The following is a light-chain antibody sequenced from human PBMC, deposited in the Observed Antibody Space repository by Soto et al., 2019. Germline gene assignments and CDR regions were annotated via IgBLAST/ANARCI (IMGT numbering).Light chain of an antibody. CDR3: QQYDSYRT. Sequence: EIVLTQSPCTLSLSPGERATLSCRASQSVSNNYLAWYQQKPGQAPRLLIYGASNRATGIPARFSGSGSGTDFTLTISSLEPDDFATYYCQQYDSYRTFGQGTKVDIK. CDR2: GAS. J-gene: IGKJ1*01. V-gene: IGKV3-20*01. CDR1: QSVSNNY.